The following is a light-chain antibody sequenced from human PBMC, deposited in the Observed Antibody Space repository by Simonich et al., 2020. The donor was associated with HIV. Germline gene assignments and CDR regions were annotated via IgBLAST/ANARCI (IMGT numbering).Light chain of an antibody. CDR1: SSDVGGYNY. Sequence: QSALTQPASVSGSPGQSITIPCTETSSDVGGYNYVSWYRQHPGRAPKLIIYDISNRPSGVSNRFAGSKSGNTASLTISGLQAEDEADYYCQSYDSRTHWVFGGGTKLTVL. J-gene: IGLJ3*02. CDR2: DIS. CDR3: QSYDSRTHWV. V-gene: IGLV2-14*03.